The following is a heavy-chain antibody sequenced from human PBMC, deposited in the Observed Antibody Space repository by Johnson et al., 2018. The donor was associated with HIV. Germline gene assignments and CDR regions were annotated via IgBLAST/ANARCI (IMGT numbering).Heavy chain of an antibody. D-gene: IGHD1-26*01. CDR1: GFTFSNAW. CDR2: ISSSGSTI. J-gene: IGHJ3*02. Sequence: VQLVESGGGLVKPGGSLRLSCAASGFTFSNAWMSWIRQAPGKGPDWVSYISSSGSTIYYADSVKGRFTISRDNAKNSLYLQMNSLRAEDTALYYCAREGEWERRNLHAFDIWGQGTMVTVSS. V-gene: IGHV3-11*01. CDR3: AREGEWERRNLHAFDI.